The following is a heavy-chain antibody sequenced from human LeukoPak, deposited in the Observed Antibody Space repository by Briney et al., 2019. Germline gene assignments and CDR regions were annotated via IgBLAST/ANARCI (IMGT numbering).Heavy chain of an antibody. CDR3: AAMGDINYDRAVDY. D-gene: IGHD3-9*01. V-gene: IGHV1-69*01. J-gene: IGHJ4*02. CDR2: ITPIFGTA. CDR1: GGTFSKYA. Sequence: SVEVSCKASGGTFSKYAISWLRQAPGQGLEWMGGITPIFGTANYAQKFQGRVTITADESTSTAYMELSSLISEDTAVYYCAAMGDINYDRAVDYWGQGTLVTVSS.